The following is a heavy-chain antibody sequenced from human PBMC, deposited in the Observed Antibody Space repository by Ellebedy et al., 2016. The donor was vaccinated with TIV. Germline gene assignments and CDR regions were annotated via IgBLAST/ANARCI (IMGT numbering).Heavy chain of an antibody. CDR1: TFTFSNYT. CDR3: ARDLYSGSYAGDVY. Sequence: GGSLRLXCAASTFTFSNYTMNWVRQAPGKGLEWVSCISSSSHYIYYADSVKGRFTISRDNAKNSLYLQMNSLRAEDTAVYYCARDLYSGSYAGDVYWGQGALVTVSS. V-gene: IGHV3-21*04. D-gene: IGHD1-26*01. J-gene: IGHJ4*02. CDR2: ISSSSHYI.